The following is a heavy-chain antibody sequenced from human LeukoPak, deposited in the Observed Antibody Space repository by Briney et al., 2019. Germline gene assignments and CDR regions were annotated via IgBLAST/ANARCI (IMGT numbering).Heavy chain of an antibody. D-gene: IGHD3-22*01. CDR1: AFTFADYA. CDR2: IRWNSDSR. Sequence: GRSMRLSCAASAFTFADYAMHWVRQAPRKGLEWVSGIRWNSDSRGYADSVKGRFTISRDNAKNSLYLQMNSLRAEDMALYYCAKDLDGGGANYDSSGFDYWGQGTLVTVSS. CDR3: AKDLDGGGANYDSSGFDY. V-gene: IGHV3-9*03. J-gene: IGHJ4*02.